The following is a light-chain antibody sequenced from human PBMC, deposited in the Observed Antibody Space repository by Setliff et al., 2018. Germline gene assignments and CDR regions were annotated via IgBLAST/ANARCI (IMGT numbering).Light chain of an antibody. Sequence: QSVLTQPASVSGSPGQSITISCTGTNSDIGGYNYVSWYQQHPGKAPKFMIYEVSKRPSGVSNRFSGSKSGNTASLTISGLQAEDETDYYCYSYAGGSTCVVFGGGTKGTVL. CDR2: EVS. V-gene: IGLV2-23*02. CDR1: NSDIGGYNY. CDR3: YSYAGGSTCVV. J-gene: IGLJ2*01.